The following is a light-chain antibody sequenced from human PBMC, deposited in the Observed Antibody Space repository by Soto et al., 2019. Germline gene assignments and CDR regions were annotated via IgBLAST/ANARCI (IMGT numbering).Light chain of an antibody. Sequence: QAVVTQPPSASGTPGQRVTMSCSGSTSNIGSNTVNWYQQLPGTAPKLLIYSNDQRPSGVPDRFSGSKSGTSASLAISGLQSEDEADYYCAAWDDSLNGGVFGGGTKLTVL. J-gene: IGLJ2*01. CDR1: TSNIGSNT. CDR2: SND. V-gene: IGLV1-44*01. CDR3: AAWDDSLNGGV.